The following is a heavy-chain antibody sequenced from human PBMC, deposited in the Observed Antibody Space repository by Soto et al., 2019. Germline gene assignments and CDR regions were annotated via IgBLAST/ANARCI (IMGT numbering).Heavy chain of an antibody. CDR3: ARVFAFGGMDV. V-gene: IGHV4-31*03. Sequence: SETLSLTCTVSGGSISSGGYYWSWIRQHPGKGLEWIGYIYYSGSTYYNPSLKSRVTISVDTSKNQFSLKLSSVTAADTAVYYCARVFAFGGMDVWVQGTTVTVSS. CDR2: IYYSGST. D-gene: IGHD3-10*01. J-gene: IGHJ6*02. CDR1: GGSISSGGYY.